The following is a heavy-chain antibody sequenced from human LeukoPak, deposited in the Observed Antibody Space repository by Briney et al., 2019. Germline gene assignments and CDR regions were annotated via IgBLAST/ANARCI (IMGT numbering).Heavy chain of an antibody. D-gene: IGHD6-13*01. CDR3: ARGSHFYSSSWQVYAFDI. Sequence: GRSLRLSCVASGFTFSSYGMNWVRQAPGKGPEWVAVISYDGRQTYYADSVKGRFTISRDNAKNSLYLQMNSLRAEDTAVYYCARGSHFYSSSWQVYAFDIWGQGTMVTVSS. CDR2: ISYDGRQT. CDR1: GFTFSSYG. V-gene: IGHV3-30*04. J-gene: IGHJ3*02.